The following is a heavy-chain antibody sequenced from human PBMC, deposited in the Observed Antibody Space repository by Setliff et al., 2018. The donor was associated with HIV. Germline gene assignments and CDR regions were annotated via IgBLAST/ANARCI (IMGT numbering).Heavy chain of an antibody. J-gene: IGHJ6*03. CDR2: IHYTGGT. V-gene: IGHV4-39*01. CDR1: GSTISSSNYY. CDR3: ARQFQYYYMDV. Sequence: KPSETLSLTCSVSGSTISSSNYYWGWIRQPPGKGLEWIGSIHYTGGTHYNPSFKSRASFSLDTSKNQFSLRLGSVTAADTAVYYCARQFQYYYMDVWGKGTPVTVS.